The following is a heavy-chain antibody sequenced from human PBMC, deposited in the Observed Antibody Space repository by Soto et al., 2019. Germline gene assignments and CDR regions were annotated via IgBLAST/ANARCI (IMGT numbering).Heavy chain of an antibody. CDR2: IYYSGST. Sequence: SETLSLTCTVSGGSISSGYYYWSWIRQPPGKGLEWIGYIYYSGSTYYNPSLKSRVTISVDTSKNQFSLKLSSVTAADTAVYYCAREGPDCSGGSCYVVFDYWGQGTLLTVSS. V-gene: IGHV4-30-4*01. CDR3: AREGPDCSGGSCYVVFDY. J-gene: IGHJ4*02. D-gene: IGHD2-15*01. CDR1: GGSISSGYYY.